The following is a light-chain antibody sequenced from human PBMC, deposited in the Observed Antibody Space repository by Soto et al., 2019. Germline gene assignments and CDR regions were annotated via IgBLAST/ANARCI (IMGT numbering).Light chain of an antibody. CDR3: QKYSSVPV. CDR2: AAS. V-gene: IGKV1-27*01. J-gene: IGKJ3*01. CDR1: QGIRNF. Sequence: DIQMTQSPTSLSASVGDRVTITCRASQGIRNFVARYQEKPGKAPTLLIYAASTLQSGVPFRFSGSGSGTDFTLTINSLQPEDVATYACQKYSSVPVFGPGTKVEIK.